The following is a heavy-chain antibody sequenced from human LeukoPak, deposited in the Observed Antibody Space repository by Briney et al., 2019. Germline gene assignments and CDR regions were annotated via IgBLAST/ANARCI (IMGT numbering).Heavy chain of an antibody. V-gene: IGHV1-8*01. D-gene: IGHD1-26*01. CDR2: MNPNSGNT. CDR3: ARGGRGGGSYGY. CDR1: GYTFTSYD. J-gene: IGHJ4*02. Sequence: ASVKVSCKASGYTFTSYDINWVRQASRQRLECMGWMNPNSGNTGYAQKFQGRVTMTRNTSISTAYMELSSLRSEDTAVYYCARGGRGGGSYGYWGQGTLVTVSS.